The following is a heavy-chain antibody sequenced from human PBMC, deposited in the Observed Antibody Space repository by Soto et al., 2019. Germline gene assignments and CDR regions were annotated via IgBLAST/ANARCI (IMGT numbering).Heavy chain of an antibody. D-gene: IGHD3-10*01. CDR3: AKDRMGAGIRGYFDY. V-gene: IGHV3-30*18. Sequence: QVQLVKSGGGVVQPGESLRLSCAGSGFTFSSYGMDWVRQAPGKGLEWVAVISYDGSNKYYVDSVKGRFTISRDNSKNTLYLQMNSLRAEDTAVYYCAKDRMGAGIRGYFDYWGQGMLATVSS. J-gene: IGHJ4*02. CDR2: ISYDGSNK. CDR1: GFTFSSYG.